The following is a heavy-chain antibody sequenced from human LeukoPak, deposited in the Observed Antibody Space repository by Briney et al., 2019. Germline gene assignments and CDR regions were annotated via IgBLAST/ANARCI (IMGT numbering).Heavy chain of an antibody. CDR3: ARDRHDSSGYSEGFDI. J-gene: IGHJ3*02. Sequence: ASVKVSCKASGYTFTSYYMHWVRQAPGQGLEWMGIINPSGGSTNYAQKFQGRVTMTRDMSTSTVYMELSSLRSEDTAVYYCARDRHDSSGYSEGFDIWGQGTMVTVSS. CDR1: GYTFTSYY. V-gene: IGHV1-46*01. CDR2: INPSGGST. D-gene: IGHD3-22*01.